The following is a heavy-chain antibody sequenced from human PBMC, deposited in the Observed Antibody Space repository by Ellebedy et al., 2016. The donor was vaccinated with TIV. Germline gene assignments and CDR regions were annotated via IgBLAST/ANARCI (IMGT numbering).Heavy chain of an antibody. CDR1: GFTFSSYP. Sequence: GESLKISCAASGFTFSSYPMNWIRQTPGKGLEWVSSISSSGSTIYYADSVKGRFTISRDNSKNSLYLRMNSLRTEDTALYYCAKDIEWIQLWSPGFDYWGQGTLVTVSS. CDR3: AKDIEWIQLWSPGFDY. V-gene: IGHV3-21*04. D-gene: IGHD5-18*01. J-gene: IGHJ4*02. CDR2: ISSSGSTI.